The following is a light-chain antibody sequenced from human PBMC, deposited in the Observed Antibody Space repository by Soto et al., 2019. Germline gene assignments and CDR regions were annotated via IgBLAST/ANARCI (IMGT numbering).Light chain of an antibody. CDR3: QQYGGSRT. CDR2: TAS. V-gene: IGKV3-15*01. Sequence: EIVMTQSPATLSVSPVERVTLSGRASENINRNLVWYQKRPGQAPRLVIYTASTRATGIPARFSGSGSGTDFTLTISSLQSEDFAVYYCQQYGGSRTFGQGTKVDIK. CDR1: ENINRN. J-gene: IGKJ1*01.